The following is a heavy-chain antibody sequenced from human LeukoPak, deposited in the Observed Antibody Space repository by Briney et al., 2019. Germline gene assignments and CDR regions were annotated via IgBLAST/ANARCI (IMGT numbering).Heavy chain of an antibody. CDR2: IYYSGST. CDR3: ARAVAVAGHGVNWFDP. D-gene: IGHD6-19*01. Sequence: SETLSLTCTVSGGSISSYYWSWIRQPPGKGLEWIGFIYYSGSTSYNPSLRSRVTISVDTSKNQFSLRLNSVTAADTAVYYCARAVAVAGHGVNWFDPWGQGTLVTVSS. CDR1: GGSISSYY. J-gene: IGHJ5*02. V-gene: IGHV4-59*08.